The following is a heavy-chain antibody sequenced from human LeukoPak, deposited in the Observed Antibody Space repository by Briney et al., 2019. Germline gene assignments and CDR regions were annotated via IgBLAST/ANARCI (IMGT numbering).Heavy chain of an antibody. Sequence: ASVKVSCKASGYTFTSYDINWVRQATGQGLEWMGWMNPNSGNTGYAQKFQGRVTMTRNTSISTAYMELSSLRSEDTAVYYCARGRRRCSGGSCYSARFDYWGQGTLVTVSS. D-gene: IGHD2-15*01. J-gene: IGHJ4*02. CDR3: ARGRRRCSGGSCYSARFDY. CDR1: GYTFTSYD. V-gene: IGHV1-8*01. CDR2: MNPNSGNT.